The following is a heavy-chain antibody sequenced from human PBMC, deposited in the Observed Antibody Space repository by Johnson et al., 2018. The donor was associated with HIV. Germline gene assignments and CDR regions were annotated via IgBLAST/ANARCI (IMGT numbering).Heavy chain of an antibody. Sequence: VQLVESGGGVVQPGRSLRLSCAASGFTVSRNYMSWVRQAPGKGLEWVSGINWNGGRTDYADPAMGRFTVSRDSSKNTLYLQMNSLRVEDTAVYYCASSSLAWGVDAFDIWGQGTKVTVSS. V-gene: IGHV3-53*01. CDR1: GFTVSRNY. CDR2: INWNGGRT. CDR3: ASSSLAWGVDAFDI. J-gene: IGHJ3*02. D-gene: IGHD3-10*01.